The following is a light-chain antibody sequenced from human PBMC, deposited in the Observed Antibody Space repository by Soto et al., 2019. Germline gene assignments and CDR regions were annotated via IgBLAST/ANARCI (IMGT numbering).Light chain of an antibody. CDR1: RSLSSSY. Sequence: EIVLTQSPGTLSLSPGERATLSCRASRSLSSSYVFWYQQKPGQAPRLLIYAASRRATGIPDRFSGSGSATEYTLTISRLAPEYFAVYYCQQQGTFRQGTNLEIK. CDR3: QQQGT. V-gene: IGKV3-20*01. J-gene: IGKJ2*01. CDR2: AAS.